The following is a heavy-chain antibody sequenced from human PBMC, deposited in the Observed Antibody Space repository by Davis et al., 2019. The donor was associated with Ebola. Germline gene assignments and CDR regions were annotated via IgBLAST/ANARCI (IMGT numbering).Heavy chain of an antibody. V-gene: IGHV3-53*05. CDR3: ARAARRASGYYFDY. D-gene: IGHD5-24*01. Sequence: GESLKISCAASGFTVRSNYMSWVRQAPGKGLEWVSVIYSGGSTYYADSVKGRFTISRDNSKNTLYLQMNSLRAEDTAVYYCARAARRASGYYFDYWGQGTLVTVSS. CDR1: GFTVRSNY. CDR2: IYSGGST. J-gene: IGHJ4*02.